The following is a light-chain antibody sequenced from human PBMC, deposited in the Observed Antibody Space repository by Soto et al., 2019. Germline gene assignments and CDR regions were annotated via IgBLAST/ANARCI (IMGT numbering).Light chain of an antibody. CDR2: RVS. V-gene: IGKV2-24*01. Sequence: DIVMTQSPLSLPVTPGQPASISCRSSQSLAHSNGDTYLSWIHQRPGQPPRLLIYRVSNRLSGVPDRFSGSGSGTDFTLKISRVEAEDVGVFYCMQATHFPRTFGQGTKVDIK. J-gene: IGKJ1*01. CDR3: MQATHFPRT. CDR1: QSLAHSNGDTY.